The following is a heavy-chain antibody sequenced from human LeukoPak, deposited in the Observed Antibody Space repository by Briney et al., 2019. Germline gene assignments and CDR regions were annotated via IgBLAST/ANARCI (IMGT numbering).Heavy chain of an antibody. D-gene: IGHD3-16*01. J-gene: IGHJ5*02. CDR1: GLTFIDAY. CDR3: TTSSWGNPVS. Sequence: GGSLRLSCAVSGLTFIDAYMTWVRQAPGRALEWVGLIKSTLDGGKTHYAAPVRGRFTVSRDESKNTLFLQMNSLKTEDTAVYYCTTSSWGNPVSWGQGTLVTVSS. CDR2: IKSTLDGGKT. V-gene: IGHV3-15*01.